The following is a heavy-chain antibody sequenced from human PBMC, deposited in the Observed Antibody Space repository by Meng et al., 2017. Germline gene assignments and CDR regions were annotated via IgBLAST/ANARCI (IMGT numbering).Heavy chain of an antibody. D-gene: IGHD1-26*01. J-gene: IGHJ6*02. CDR3: ARTSVGPDYYYYYGMDV. CDR1: GFSLSTSGMC. CDR2: IDWDDDK. V-gene: IGHV2-70*20. Sequence: SGPTLVKPTQTLTLTCTFSGFSLSTSGMCVSWVRQPPGKALEWLALIDWDDDKYHSTSLKTRLTISKDTSKNQVVLTMTNMDPVDTATYYCARTSVGPDYYYYYGMDVWGQGTTVTVSS.